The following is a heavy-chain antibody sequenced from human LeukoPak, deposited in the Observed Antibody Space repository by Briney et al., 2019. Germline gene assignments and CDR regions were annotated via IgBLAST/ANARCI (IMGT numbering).Heavy chain of an antibody. D-gene: IGHD2-8*01. CDR2: ITTSGTYI. CDR3: ARPFCYYSNGGEGMDV. Sequence: GGSLRLSCAASGFTFTRFNMNWVRQAPGKGLELVSSITTSGTYIYYADSVKGRFTISRDNAKNSLYLQMNSLRAEDTAVYYCARPFCYYSNGGEGMDVWGQGTTVTVSS. CDR1: GFTFTRFN. J-gene: IGHJ6*02. V-gene: IGHV3-21*06.